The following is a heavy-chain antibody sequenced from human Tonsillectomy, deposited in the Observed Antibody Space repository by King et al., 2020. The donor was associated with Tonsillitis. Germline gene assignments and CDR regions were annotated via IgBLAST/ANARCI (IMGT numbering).Heavy chain of an antibody. CDR1: GFTFSSYG. CDR2: ISHDGSNK. D-gene: IGHD3-10*01. V-gene: IGHV3-30*18. CDR3: AKTYYYGSGGYYYNGMDV. J-gene: IGHJ6*02. Sequence: VQLVESGGGVVQPGRSLRLSCAASGFTFSSYGMHWVRQAPGKGLEWVAVISHDGSNKYYAHSVKGRFTIARDNSKNTLYLQMNSLRPEDTAVYYCAKTYYYGSGGYYYNGMDVWGPGTTGTVSS.